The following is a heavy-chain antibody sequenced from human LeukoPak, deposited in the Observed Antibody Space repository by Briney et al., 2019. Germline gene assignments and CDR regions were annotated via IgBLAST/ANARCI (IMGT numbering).Heavy chain of an antibody. CDR3: ARAAITMVRGVIMGADWFDP. Sequence: ASVKVSCKASGYIFTGYYMHWVRQAPGQGLEWMGIINPSGGSTSYAQKFQGRVTMTRDTSTSTVYMELSSLRSEDTAVYYCARAAITMVRGVIMGADWFDPWGQGTLVTVSS. J-gene: IGHJ5*02. D-gene: IGHD3-10*01. CDR2: INPSGGST. V-gene: IGHV1-46*01. CDR1: GYIFTGYY.